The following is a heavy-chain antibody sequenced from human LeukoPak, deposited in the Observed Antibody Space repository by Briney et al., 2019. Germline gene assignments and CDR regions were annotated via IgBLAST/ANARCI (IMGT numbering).Heavy chain of an antibody. J-gene: IGHJ4*02. Sequence: GGSLRLSCAASGFTLSSYAMHWVRQAPGKGLEWVAVISYDGSNKYYADSVKGRFTISRDNSKNTLYLQMNSLRAEDTAVYYCARVGEVVRGVGIDYWGQGSLVTVSS. CDR3: ARVGEVVRGVGIDY. CDR2: ISYDGSNK. D-gene: IGHD3-10*01. V-gene: IGHV3-30*04. CDR1: GFTLSSYA.